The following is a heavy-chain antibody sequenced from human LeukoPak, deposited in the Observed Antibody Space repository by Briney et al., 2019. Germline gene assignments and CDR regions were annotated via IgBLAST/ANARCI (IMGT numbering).Heavy chain of an antibody. CDR3: AREVPNYYDSSVGAFDI. D-gene: IGHD3-22*01. J-gene: IGHJ3*02. V-gene: IGHV4-59*12. CDR2: IYYSGST. CDR1: GGSISSYY. Sequence: SETLSLTCTVSGGSISSYYWSWIRQPPGKGLEWIGYIYYSGSTNYNPSLKSRVTISVDTSKNQFSLKLSSVTAADTAVYYCAREVPNYYDSSVGAFDIWGQGTMVTVSS.